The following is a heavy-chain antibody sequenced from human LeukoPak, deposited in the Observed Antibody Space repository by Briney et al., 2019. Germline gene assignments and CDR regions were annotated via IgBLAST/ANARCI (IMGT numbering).Heavy chain of an antibody. D-gene: IGHD2-2*01. CDR3: ARESIIPAARGDY. V-gene: IGHV1-2*02. J-gene: IGHJ4*02. CDR2: INPNSGGT. CDR1: GYTFTGYF. Sequence: ASVKVSCKASGYTFTGYFIHWVQQVPGQGLEWMGWINPNSGGTNYAQKFQGRVTMTRDTSTNTAYMELSRLRSDDTAIYYCARESIIPAARGDYWGQGTLVTVSS.